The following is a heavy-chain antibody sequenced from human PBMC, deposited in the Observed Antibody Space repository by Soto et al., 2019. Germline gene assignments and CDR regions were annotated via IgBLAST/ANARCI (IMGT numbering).Heavy chain of an antibody. CDR1: GFTFGDYA. V-gene: IGHV3-49*03. CDR3: RGYHYSYGIHV. CDR2: IRSKTYAETT. J-gene: IGHJ6*02. Sequence: PGGSLRLSCTASGFTFGDYAMSWFRQAPGKGQEWVGFIRSKTYAETTEYAASVKGRFTISRDDSKSIGYLQMNSLKNENTVVYYCRGYHYSYGIHVWGQGTTVTVSS.